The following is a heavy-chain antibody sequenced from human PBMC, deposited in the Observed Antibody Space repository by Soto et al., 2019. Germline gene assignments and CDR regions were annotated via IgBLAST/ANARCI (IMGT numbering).Heavy chain of an antibody. J-gene: IGHJ4*02. CDR2: IFHDGTA. CDR1: GVSISSGNW. D-gene: IGHD3-10*01. CDR3: ARLVYDTRLNYMYFDF. Sequence: SETLSLTCAVSGVSISSGNWWSWVRQTPQRGLEYIGEIFHDGTANYYPSFERRVAISVDTSKNQFSLKLTSVTAADTAIYFCARLVYDTRLNYMYFDFWGRGALVTVSS. V-gene: IGHV4-4*02.